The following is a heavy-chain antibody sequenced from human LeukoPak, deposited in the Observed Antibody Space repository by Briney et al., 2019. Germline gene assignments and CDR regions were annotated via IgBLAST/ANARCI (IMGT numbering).Heavy chain of an antibody. CDR2: ISWNSGSI. CDR1: GFTFDDYA. D-gene: IGHD3-22*01. Sequence: QPGRSLRLSCAASGFTFDDYAMHWVRHAPGKGLEWVSGISWNSGSIGYADSVKGRFTISRDNAKNSLYLQMNSLRAEDTALYYCAKDMRSYYYDSSGLDYWGQGTLVTVSS. V-gene: IGHV3-9*01. CDR3: AKDMRSYYYDSSGLDY. J-gene: IGHJ4*02.